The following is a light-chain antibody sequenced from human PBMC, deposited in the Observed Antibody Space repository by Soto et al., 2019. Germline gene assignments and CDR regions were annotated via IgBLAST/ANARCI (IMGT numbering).Light chain of an antibody. V-gene: IGKV3-20*01. CDR1: QSVTSIY. J-gene: IGKJ1*01. CDR3: QLYGPSSTWT. CDR2: GAS. Sequence: ETVLTQSPCTLSLSPGERATLSCRASQSVTSIYLAWYQQKPGQAPRLLIFGASGRAPGIPDRFSGSGSGTEFTLTISRLEPEDFAAYYCQLYGPSSTWTFGQGTKVDIK.